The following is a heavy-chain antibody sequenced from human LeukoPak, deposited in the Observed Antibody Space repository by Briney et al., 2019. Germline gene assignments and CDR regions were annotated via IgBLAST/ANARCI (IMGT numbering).Heavy chain of an antibody. Sequence: PSETLSLTCTVSGGSISSYYWSWIRQPAGKGLEWIGRIYTSGSTNYNPSLKSRVTMSVDTSKNQFSLKLSSVTAADTAVYYCATNEVSYYYYYMDVWGKGTTVTVSS. J-gene: IGHJ6*03. CDR3: ATNEVSYYYYYMDV. V-gene: IGHV4-4*07. CDR1: GGSISSYY. CDR2: IYTSGST. D-gene: IGHD1-1*01.